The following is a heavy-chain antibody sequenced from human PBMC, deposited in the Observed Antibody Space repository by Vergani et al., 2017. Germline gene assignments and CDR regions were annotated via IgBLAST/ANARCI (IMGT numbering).Heavy chain of an antibody. CDR1: GFTFSSYA. CDR3: AKGVYCSSTSCYEGRGYYYGMGV. V-gene: IGHV3-23*01. Sequence: EVQLLESGGGLVQPGGSLRLSSAAAGFTFSSYAMSWVRQVPGKGLEWVSGMSGSGGNTYYANSVKGRFTISRDNFKNTLYLQMNSLRADDTAVYYCAKGVYCSSTSCYEGRGYYYGMGVWGQGTTVTFSS. J-gene: IGHJ6*02. D-gene: IGHD2-2*01. CDR2: MSGSGGNT.